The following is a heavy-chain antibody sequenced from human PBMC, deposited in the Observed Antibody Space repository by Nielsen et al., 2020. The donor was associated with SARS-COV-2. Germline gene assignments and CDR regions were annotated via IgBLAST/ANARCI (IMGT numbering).Heavy chain of an antibody. J-gene: IGHJ4*02. Sequence: GESLKISCKGSGYSFTSYWIGWVRQMPGKGLEWMGIIYPGDSDTRYSPSFQGQVTISADKSISTAYLQWSSLKASDTAMYYCARHHDRNYDFWSGYYAHWGQGTLVTVSS. D-gene: IGHD3-3*01. CDR1: GYSFTSYW. CDR2: IYPGDSDT. CDR3: ARHHDRNYDFWSGYYAH. V-gene: IGHV5-51*01.